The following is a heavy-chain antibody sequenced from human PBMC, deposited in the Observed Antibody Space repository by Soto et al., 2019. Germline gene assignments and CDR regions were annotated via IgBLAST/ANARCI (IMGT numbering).Heavy chain of an antibody. CDR1: GYTFTRYG. D-gene: IGHD3-16*01. CDR3: AMVDVYVTPSPQDV. Sequence: QVQLVQSGAEVKNPGASVQVSCKASGYTFTRYGIAWARQAPGQGLEWMGWINTYNGNTNYAQNVQGRVTLTTDTSTSTAYMELRSLRSNDTAIYYCAMVDVYVTPSPQDVWGKGTTVSVSS. V-gene: IGHV1-18*01. J-gene: IGHJ6*04. CDR2: INTYNGNT.